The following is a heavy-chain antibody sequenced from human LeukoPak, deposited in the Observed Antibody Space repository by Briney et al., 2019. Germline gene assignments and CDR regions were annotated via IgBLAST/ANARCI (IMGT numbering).Heavy chain of an antibody. CDR2: INPNSGGT. V-gene: IGHV1-2*02. D-gene: IGHD3-16*02. CDR1: GYTFTGYY. J-gene: IGHJ4*02. Sequence: GASADVSCKASGYTFTGYYMHWVRQAPGQGLEWMGWINPNSGGTNYAQKFQGRVTMTRDTSISTAYMELSRLRSDDTAVYYCARKMITFGGVIAYFFDYWGQGTLVTVSS. CDR3: ARKMITFGGVIAYFFDY.